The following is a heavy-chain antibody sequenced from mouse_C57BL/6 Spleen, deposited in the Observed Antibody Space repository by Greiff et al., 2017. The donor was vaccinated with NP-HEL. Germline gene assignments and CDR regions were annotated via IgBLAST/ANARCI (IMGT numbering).Heavy chain of an antibody. D-gene: IGHD2-5*01. CDR3: ARSYSNYLYAMDY. V-gene: IGHV1-7*01. CDR1: GYTFTSYW. Sequence: QVHVKQSGAELAKPGASVKLSCKASGYTFTSYWMHWVKQRPGQGLEWIGYINPSSGYTKYNQKFKDKATLTADKSSSTAYMQLSSLTYEDSAVYYCARSYSNYLYAMDYWGQGTSVTVSS. CDR2: INPSSGYT. J-gene: IGHJ4*01.